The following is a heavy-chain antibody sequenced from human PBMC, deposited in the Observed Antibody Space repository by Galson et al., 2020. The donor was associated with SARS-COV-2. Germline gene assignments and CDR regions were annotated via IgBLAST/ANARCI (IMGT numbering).Heavy chain of an antibody. D-gene: IGHD1-1*01. Sequence: ASVKVSRTASGYTFTSYATNSVRQAPGQGLEWRGWINTNTGNPTYAQGFTGRFVFPLDTSVSTAHLQISSLRAEDTAVYYCARINVEMDERRLDHWGQGTLVTVSS. CDR2: INTNTGNP. V-gene: IGHV7-4-1*02. CDR3: ARINVEMDERRLDH. CDR1: GYTFTSYA. J-gene: IGHJ5*02.